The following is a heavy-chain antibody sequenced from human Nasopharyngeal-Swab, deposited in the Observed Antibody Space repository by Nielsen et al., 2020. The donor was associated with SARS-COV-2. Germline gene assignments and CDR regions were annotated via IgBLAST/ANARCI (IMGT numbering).Heavy chain of an antibody. J-gene: IGHJ4*02. CDR1: GFTFSSYA. V-gene: IGHV3-30-3*01. CDR2: ISYDGSNK. D-gene: IGHD6-13*01. Sequence: GESLKISCAASGFTFSSYAMHWVRQAPGKGLEWVAVISYDGSNKYYADSVKGRFTISRDNSKTTLYLQMNSLRAEDTAVYYCARDASSSWYIGGEDYWGQGTLVTVSS. CDR3: ARDASSSWYIGGEDY.